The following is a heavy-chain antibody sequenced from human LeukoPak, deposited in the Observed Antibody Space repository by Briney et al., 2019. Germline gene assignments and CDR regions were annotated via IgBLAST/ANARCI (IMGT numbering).Heavy chain of an antibody. CDR2: IYSGGSA. Sequence: GGSLRRSSAASTFTVSSNYMGRVAKAPGKGRKWGSVIYSGGSAYYADSVKGRFTISRDRSKNTLYLQMNSMRAEDTAVYYCARDHRWGIAEAGPFNYYYYGMDVWGQGTTVTVSS. J-gene: IGHJ6*02. CDR3: ARDHRWGIAEAGPFNYYYYGMDV. CDR1: TFTVSSNY. D-gene: IGHD6-13*01. V-gene: IGHV3-66*01.